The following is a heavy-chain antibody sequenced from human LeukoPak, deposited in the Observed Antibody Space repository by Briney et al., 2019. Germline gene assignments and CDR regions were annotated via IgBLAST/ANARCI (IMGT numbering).Heavy chain of an antibody. CDR3: ARGGYGAHMG. CDR1: GFTFSSFW. Sequence: PGGSLRLSCAASGFTFSSFWMHWVRQSPGEALAWVSGINSDGSSPNYVDSVKGRFTISRDNAKNEFYLQMNSLRADDSAVYYCARGGYGAHMGWGQGILVSVSS. V-gene: IGHV3-74*01. J-gene: IGHJ4*02. D-gene: IGHD4-17*01. CDR2: INSDGSSP.